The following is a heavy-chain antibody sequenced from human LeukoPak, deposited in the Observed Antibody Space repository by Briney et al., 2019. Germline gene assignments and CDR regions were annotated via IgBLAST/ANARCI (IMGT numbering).Heavy chain of an antibody. CDR1: GDSISSSSCH. CDR2: INHSGST. Sequence: SETLSLACTVSGDSISSSSCHWGWIRQPPGKGLEWIGEINHSGSTNYNPSLKSRVTISVDTSKNQFSLKLSSVTAADTAVYYCARGNWYCSSTSCDNWFDPWGQGTLVTVSS. J-gene: IGHJ5*02. V-gene: IGHV4-39*07. D-gene: IGHD2-2*01. CDR3: ARGNWYCSSTSCDNWFDP.